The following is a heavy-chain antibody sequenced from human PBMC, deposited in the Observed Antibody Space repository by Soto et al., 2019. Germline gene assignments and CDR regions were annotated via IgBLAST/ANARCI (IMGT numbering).Heavy chain of an antibody. Sequence: GASVKVSCKASGYTFTSYGISWVRQAPGQGLEWMGWISAYNGNTNYAQKLQGRVTMTTDTSTSTAYMELRSLRSDDTAAYYCAREKMGYSYGLVDYWGQGTLVTVSS. CDR1: GYTFTSYG. CDR3: AREKMGYSYGLVDY. V-gene: IGHV1-18*04. J-gene: IGHJ4*02. CDR2: ISAYNGNT. D-gene: IGHD5-18*01.